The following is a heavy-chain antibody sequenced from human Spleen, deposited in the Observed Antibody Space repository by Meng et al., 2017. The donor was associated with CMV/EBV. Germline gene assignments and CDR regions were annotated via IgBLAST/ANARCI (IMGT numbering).Heavy chain of an antibody. Sequence: GESLKISCAASGFTFSTYAMHWVRQAPGKGLDWVAFISYEGSNKHYADSVRGRFTISRDNSKNTLYLQMNSLRLEDTAVYYCARDSTPSQLLSYYYYYGMDVWGQGTTVTVSS. CDR2: ISYEGSNK. CDR3: ARDSTPSQLLSYYYYYGMDV. J-gene: IGHJ6*02. CDR1: GFTFSTYA. D-gene: IGHD1-26*01. V-gene: IGHV3-30-3*01.